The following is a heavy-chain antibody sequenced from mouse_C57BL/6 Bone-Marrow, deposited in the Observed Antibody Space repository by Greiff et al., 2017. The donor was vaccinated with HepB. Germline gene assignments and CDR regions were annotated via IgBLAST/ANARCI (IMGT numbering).Heavy chain of an antibody. Sequence: QVQLKQPGAELVKPGASVKLSCKASGYTFTSYWMHWVKQRPGQGLEWIGMIHPNSGSTNYNEKFKSKATLTVDKSSSTAYMQLSSLTSEDSAVYYCARKQAYYSNPAWFAYWGQGTLVTVSA. J-gene: IGHJ3*01. V-gene: IGHV1-64*01. CDR2: IHPNSGST. D-gene: IGHD2-5*01. CDR1: GYTFTSYW. CDR3: ARKQAYYSNPAWFAY.